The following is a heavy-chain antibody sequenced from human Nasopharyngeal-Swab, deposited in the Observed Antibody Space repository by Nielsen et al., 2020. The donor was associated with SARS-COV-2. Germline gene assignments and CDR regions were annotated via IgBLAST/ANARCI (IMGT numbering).Heavy chain of an antibody. D-gene: IGHD1-26*01. CDR3: AHSRQGELLGNFDY. CDR1: GYTFTGYY. J-gene: IGHJ4*02. CDR2: INPNSGGT. V-gene: IGHV1-2*02. Sequence: ASVKVSCKASGYTFTGYYMHWVRQAPGQGLEWMGWINPNSGGTNYAQKFQGRVTMTRDTSISTAYMELSRLRSDDTAVYYCAHSRQGELLGNFDYWGQGTLVTVSS.